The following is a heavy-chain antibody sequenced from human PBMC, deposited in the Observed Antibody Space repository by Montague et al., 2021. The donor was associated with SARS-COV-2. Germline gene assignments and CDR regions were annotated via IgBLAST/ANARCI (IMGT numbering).Heavy chain of an antibody. J-gene: IGHJ4*01. D-gene: IGHD5-12*01. CDR1: GGSISSGSYY. V-gene: IGHV4-39*01. Sequence: SETLSLTCTVSGGSISSGSYYWSRTTSPKGWRWRGTGGQNGRAHTCTPVTLTSRVTISADKAKNQFSLKLSSVTAADTAVYYCARHGWGWLRLLRPFDYW. CDR2: QNGRAHT. CDR3: ARHGWGWLRLLRPFDY.